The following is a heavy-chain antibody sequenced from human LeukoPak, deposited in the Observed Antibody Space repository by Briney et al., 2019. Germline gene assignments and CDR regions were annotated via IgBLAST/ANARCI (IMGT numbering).Heavy chain of an antibody. V-gene: IGHV3-23*01. CDR3: GKTTVGYSSGRYPGWPVDY. CDR2: IFGSGGSP. D-gene: IGHD2-15*01. Sequence: PGGSLRLSCAASGFTFNSYAMYWVRQAPGKGLEWISGIFGSGGSPHYADPVKGRFTISRDNSQEIVYLQLDSLRVEDTALYYCGKTTVGYSSGRYPGWPVDYWGQGALVTVSS. J-gene: IGHJ4*02. CDR1: GFTFNSYA.